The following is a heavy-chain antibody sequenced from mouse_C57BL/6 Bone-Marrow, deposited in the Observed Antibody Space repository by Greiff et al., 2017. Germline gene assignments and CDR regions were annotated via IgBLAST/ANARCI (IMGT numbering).Heavy chain of an antibody. CDR1: GYSITSGYY. V-gene: IGHV3-6*01. CDR3: AKDGSSPAWFAY. J-gene: IGHJ3*01. CDR2: ISYDGSN. Sequence: VQLQQSGPGLVKPSQSLSLTCSVTGYSITSGYYWNWIRQFPGNKLEWMGYISYDGSNNYNPSLKNRISITRDTSKNQFFLKLNSVTTEDTATYDCAKDGSSPAWFAYWGQGALVTASA. D-gene: IGHD1-1*01.